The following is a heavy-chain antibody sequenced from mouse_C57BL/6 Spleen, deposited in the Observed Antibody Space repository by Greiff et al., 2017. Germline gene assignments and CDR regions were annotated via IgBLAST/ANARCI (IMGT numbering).Heavy chain of an antibody. CDR3: ARQDYDGPFAY. CDR1: GYAFSSYW. J-gene: IGHJ3*01. V-gene: IGHV1-80*01. CDR2: IYPGDGDT. D-gene: IGHD2-4*01. Sequence: VQGVESGAELVKPGASVKISCKASGYAFSSYWMNWVKQRPGKGLEWIGQIYPGDGDTNYNGKFKGKDTLTADKSSSTAYMQLSSLTSEDSAVYFCARQDYDGPFAYWGQGTLVTVSA.